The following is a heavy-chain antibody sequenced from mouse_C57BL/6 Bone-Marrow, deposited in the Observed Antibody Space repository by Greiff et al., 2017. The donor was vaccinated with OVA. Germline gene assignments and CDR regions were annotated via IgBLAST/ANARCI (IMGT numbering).Heavy chain of an antibody. CDR1: GYSITSGYY. CDR2: IRYDGSN. CDR3: ARDPAIVTTGVFNWYFDV. J-gene: IGHJ1*03. Sequence: ESGPGLVKPSPSLSLTCSVTGYSITSGYYWNWIRQFPGNKLEWMGYIRYDGSNNYNPSLKNRISFTRDPSKNQFFLKLNAVTTEDTATYYCARDPAIVTTGVFNWYFDVWGTGTTVTVSS. D-gene: IGHD2-5*01. V-gene: IGHV3-6*01.